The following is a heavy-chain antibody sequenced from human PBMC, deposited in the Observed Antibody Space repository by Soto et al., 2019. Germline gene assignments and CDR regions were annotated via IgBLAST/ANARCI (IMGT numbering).Heavy chain of an antibody. Sequence: SQTLSLTCAISGDSVSSNSAAWNWIRQSPSRGLEWLGRTYYRSKWYNDYAVSVKSRITINPDTSKNQFSLQLNSVTPEDTAVYYCARDLQRELLQPDYYYYGMDVWGQGTTVTVSS. J-gene: IGHJ6*02. CDR2: TYYRSKWYN. V-gene: IGHV6-1*01. CDR1: GDSVSSNSAA. CDR3: ARDLQRELLQPDYYYYGMDV. D-gene: IGHD1-26*01.